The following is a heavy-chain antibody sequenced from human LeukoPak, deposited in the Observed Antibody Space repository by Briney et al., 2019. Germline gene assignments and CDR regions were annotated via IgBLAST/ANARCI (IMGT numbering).Heavy chain of an antibody. CDR2: IYYSGST. J-gene: IGHJ4*02. CDR1: GGSISSSSYY. V-gene: IGHV4-39*07. Sequence: SETLSLTCTVSGGSISSSSYYWGWIRQPPGKGLEWIGSIYYSGSTYYNPSLKSRVTISVDTSKNQFSLKLSSVTAADTAVYYCARDEQQPVGRLFDYWGQGTQVTVSS. CDR3: ARDEQQPVGRLFDY. D-gene: IGHD6-13*01.